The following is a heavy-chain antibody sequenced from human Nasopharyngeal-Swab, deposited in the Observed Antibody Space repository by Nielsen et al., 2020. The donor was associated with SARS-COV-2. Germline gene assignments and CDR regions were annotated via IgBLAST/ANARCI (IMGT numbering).Heavy chain of an antibody. V-gene: IGHV3-48*02. CDR1: GFTFSSYS. J-gene: IGHJ4*02. Sequence: VGSLRLSCAASGFTFSSYSMNWIRQAPGKGLEWVSYISSSSSTIYYADSVKGRFTISRDNAKNSLYLQMNSLRDEDTAVYYCARDRSPVIAAADITYWGQGTLVTVSS. CDR2: ISSSSSTI. CDR3: ARDRSPVIAAADITY. D-gene: IGHD6-13*01.